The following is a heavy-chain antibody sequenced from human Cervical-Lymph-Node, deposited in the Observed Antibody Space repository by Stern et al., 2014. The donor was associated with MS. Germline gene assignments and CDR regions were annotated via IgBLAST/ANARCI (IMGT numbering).Heavy chain of an antibody. CDR1: GDSITSDTW. D-gene: IGHD5-12*01. Sequence: QVQLQESGPGLVKASGTLSLTCAVSGDSITSDTWWSWVRQPPRKGMEWIGVIHHSGTTNYNPSLESRLTISLDKYKNQLSLNLSSVTAADTAVYYCARASLGGYDWFDPWGQGTLVTVSS. CDR3: ARASLGGYDWFDP. J-gene: IGHJ5*02. CDR2: IHHSGTT. V-gene: IGHV4-4*02.